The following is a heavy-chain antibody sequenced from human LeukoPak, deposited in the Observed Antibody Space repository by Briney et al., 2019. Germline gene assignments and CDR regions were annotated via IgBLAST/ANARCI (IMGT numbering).Heavy chain of an antibody. CDR3: ARRPLEPSRKKPHAFDI. J-gene: IGHJ3*02. CDR1: GYSSTSYW. CDR2: IYPGDSDT. Sequence: GESLKISCKGSGYSSTSYWIGWVRQMPGKGLEWMGIIYPGDSDTRYSPSFQGQVTISADKSISTAYLQWSSLKASDTAMYYCARRPLEPSRKKPHAFDIWGQGTMVTVSS. D-gene: IGHD3-3*01. V-gene: IGHV5-51*01.